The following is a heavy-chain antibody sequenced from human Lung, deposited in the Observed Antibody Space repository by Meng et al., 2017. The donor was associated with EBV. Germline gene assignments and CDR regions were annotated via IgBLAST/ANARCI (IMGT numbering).Heavy chain of an antibody. CDR2: LIAVFDKT. V-gene: IGHV1-69*12. CDR1: GGSFRTHT. CDR3: ARGRRNEPLFDY. Sequence: VQSVPSGPEGTQPGSFVKVACNNSGGSFRTHTFSWVRQARGQGLGWMGGLIAVFDKTKAAPRFQDRVTLTADESTRPAYMELSSLTFDDTAGYFCARGRRNEPLFDYWGQGTLVTVSS. J-gene: IGHJ4*02. D-gene: IGHD1-14*01.